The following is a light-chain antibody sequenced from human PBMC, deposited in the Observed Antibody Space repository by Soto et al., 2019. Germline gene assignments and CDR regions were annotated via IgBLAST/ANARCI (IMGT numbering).Light chain of an antibody. Sequence: EILMTQSPATLSVSPGERVILSCRASQSVGSTLAWYQQKPGQAPRLLIRGASTRATGVPARFSGSGSGTESTLTISCMQSEDFAVYSCQQYSTSLTFGGGTTLEIK. CDR1: QSVGST. CDR2: GAS. V-gene: IGKV3-15*01. CDR3: QQYSTSLT. J-gene: IGKJ4*02.